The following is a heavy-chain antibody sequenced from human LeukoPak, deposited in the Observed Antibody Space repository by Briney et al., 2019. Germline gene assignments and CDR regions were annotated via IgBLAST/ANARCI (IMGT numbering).Heavy chain of an antibody. Sequence: RSGESLKISCKGSGYEFTTYWIAWVRQTPGKGLEWMGIIYPSDSLTRYNPSFEGQVTMSADKSINTAYLQWVSLQASDTAMYYSARHEAGGSASDFPLDYWGQGTLVNVSS. CDR3: ARHEAGGSASDFPLDY. CDR2: IYPSDSLT. D-gene: IGHD3-10*01. CDR1: GYEFTTYW. J-gene: IGHJ4*02. V-gene: IGHV5-51*01.